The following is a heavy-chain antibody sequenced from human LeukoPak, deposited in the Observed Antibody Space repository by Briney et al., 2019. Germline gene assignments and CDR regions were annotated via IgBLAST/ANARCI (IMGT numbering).Heavy chain of an antibody. CDR2: ISYDGSNK. V-gene: IGHV3-30*18. Sequence: PGGSLRLSCAASGFTFSSYGMHWVRQAPGEGLEWVAVISYDGSNKYYAGSVKGRFTISRDNSKNTLYLQMNSLRAEDTAVYYCAKSLGLPSGTNHSGDYWGQGTLVTVSS. J-gene: IGHJ4*02. CDR1: GFTFSSYG. D-gene: IGHD3-10*01. CDR3: AKSLGLPSGTNHSGDY.